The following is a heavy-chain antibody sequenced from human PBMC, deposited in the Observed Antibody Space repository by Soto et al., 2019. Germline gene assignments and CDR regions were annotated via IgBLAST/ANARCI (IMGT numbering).Heavy chain of an antibody. D-gene: IGHD4-17*01. CDR2: IYPGDSDT. Sequence: LKISCKGSGYSFTSYWIGWVRQMPGKGLEWMGIIYPGDSDTRYSPSFQGQVTISADKSISTAYLQWSSLKASDTAMYYCARHPSTVTNPYYYYGMDVWGQGTTVTVSS. J-gene: IGHJ6*02. V-gene: IGHV5-51*01. CDR3: ARHPSTVTNPYYYYGMDV. CDR1: GYSFTSYW.